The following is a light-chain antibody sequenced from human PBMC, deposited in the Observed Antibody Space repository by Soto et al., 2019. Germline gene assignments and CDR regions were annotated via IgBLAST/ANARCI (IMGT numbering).Light chain of an antibody. Sequence: EIVMTQSPATLSVSPGDRATLSCGASQSVSSDLAWYQHKPGQAPRLLISGASTRATGIPARFSGSGSGTEFTLTISSLQSEDFAVYYCQQYNNWPRTFGRGTKVEIK. J-gene: IGKJ1*01. CDR2: GAS. V-gene: IGKV3-15*01. CDR3: QQYNNWPRT. CDR1: QSVSSD.